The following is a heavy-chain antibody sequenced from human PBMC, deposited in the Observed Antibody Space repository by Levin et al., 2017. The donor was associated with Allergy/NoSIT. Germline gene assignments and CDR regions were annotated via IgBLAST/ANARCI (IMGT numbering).Heavy chain of an antibody. CDR3: ARGDIDY. Sequence: LSLTCAASGGKGTRGRRKGGGEGTGVGLQFISYISTSSTTIYYADSVKGRFTISRDNAKNSLYLQMNSLRAEDTAVYYCARGDIDYWGQGTLVTVSS. J-gene: IGHJ4*02. CDR2: ISTSSTTI. D-gene: IGHD5-24*01. V-gene: IGHV3-48*01. CDR1: GGKGTRGR.